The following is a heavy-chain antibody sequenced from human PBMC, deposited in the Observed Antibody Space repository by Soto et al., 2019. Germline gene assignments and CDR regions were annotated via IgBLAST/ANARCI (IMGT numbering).Heavy chain of an antibody. CDR2: TYYRSKWYN. J-gene: IGHJ5*02. D-gene: IGHD6-19*01. CDR1: GDSVSSNSAA. CDR3: ARGKVYDIGWYPDYSWFDP. Sequence: SQTLSLTCAISGDSVSSNSAAWNWIRQSPSRGLEWLGRTYYRSKWYNDYAVSVKSRITINPDTSKNQFSLQLNSVTPEDTAVYYCARGKVYDIGWYPDYSWFDPWGQGILVTVSS. V-gene: IGHV6-1*01.